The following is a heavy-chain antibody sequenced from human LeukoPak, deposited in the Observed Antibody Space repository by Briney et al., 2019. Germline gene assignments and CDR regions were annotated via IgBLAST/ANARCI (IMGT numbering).Heavy chain of an antibody. CDR3: ASLIVLMVYAIREVDY. D-gene: IGHD2-8*01. J-gene: IGHJ4*02. Sequence: GGSLRLSCAASGFTFSSYAMSWVRQAPGKGLEWVSAISGSGGSTYYADSVKGRFTIPRDNSKNTLYLQTNSLRAEDTAVYYCASLIVLMVYAIREVDYWGQGTLVTVSS. CDR1: GFTFSSYA. CDR2: ISGSGGST. V-gene: IGHV3-23*01.